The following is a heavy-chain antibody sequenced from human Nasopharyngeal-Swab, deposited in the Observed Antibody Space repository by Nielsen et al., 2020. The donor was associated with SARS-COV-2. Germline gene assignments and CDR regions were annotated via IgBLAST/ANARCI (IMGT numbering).Heavy chain of an antibody. V-gene: IGHV3-15*01. D-gene: IGHD1-26*01. J-gene: IGHJ4*02. CDR1: GFAFSNAW. CDR3: RTELKWELTPINI. CDR2: IKSKTDGGTA. Sequence: GESLKISCAASGFAFSNAWMSWVRQAPGKGLEWVGRIKSKTDGGTAEYAAPVKGRFTMSRDDSKDTLHLQMDSLKIEDTAVYYCRTELKWELTPINIWGQGTLVTVSS.